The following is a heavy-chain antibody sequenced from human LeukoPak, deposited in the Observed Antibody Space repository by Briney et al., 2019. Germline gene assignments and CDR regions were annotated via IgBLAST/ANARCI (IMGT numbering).Heavy chain of an antibody. CDR3: ARGRIRFLEWLST. Sequence: ASVKVSCKVSGYTLTELSMHWVRQAPGQGLEWMGWINPNSGGTNYAQKFQGRVTMTRDTSISTAYMELSRLRSDDTAVYYCARGRIRFLEWLSTWGQGTLVTVSS. D-gene: IGHD3-3*01. J-gene: IGHJ5*02. V-gene: IGHV1-2*02. CDR2: INPNSGGT. CDR1: GYTLTELS.